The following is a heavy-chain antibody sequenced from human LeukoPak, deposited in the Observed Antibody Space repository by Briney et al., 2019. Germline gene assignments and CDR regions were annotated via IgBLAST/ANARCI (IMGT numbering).Heavy chain of an antibody. CDR1: GFTFSNAW. D-gene: IGHD6-13*01. CDR2: IKSKTDGGTT. J-gene: IGHJ4*02. Sequence: GGSLRLSCAASGFTFSNAWMSWVRQAPGKGLEWVGRIKSKTDGGTTDYATPVKGRFTISRDDSKNTLYLQMNSLKTEDTAVYYCTTVSSGWFSGDPFDYWGQGTLVTVSS. CDR3: TTVSSGWFSGDPFDY. V-gene: IGHV3-15*01.